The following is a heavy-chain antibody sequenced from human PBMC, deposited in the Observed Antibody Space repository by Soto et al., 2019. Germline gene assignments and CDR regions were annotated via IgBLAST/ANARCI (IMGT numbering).Heavy chain of an antibody. CDR1: GGTFSSYA. CDR3: ARGGPCSGGSCYPHYYYGMDV. D-gene: IGHD2-15*01. CDR2: IIPIFGTA. Sequence: QVQLVQSGAEVKKPGSSVKVSCKASGGTFSSYAISWVRQAPGQGLEWMGGIIPIFGTANYAQKFQGRVTITADEFTSTAYMELSSLRSEDTAVYYCARGGPCSGGSCYPHYYYGMDVWGQGTTVTVSS. J-gene: IGHJ6*02. V-gene: IGHV1-69*12.